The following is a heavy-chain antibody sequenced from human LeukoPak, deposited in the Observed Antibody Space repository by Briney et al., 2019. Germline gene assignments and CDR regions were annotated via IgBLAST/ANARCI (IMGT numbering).Heavy chain of an antibody. CDR3: ARGPRGGAFDI. V-gene: IGHV4-59*01. CDR2: IYYSGST. Sequence: PGGSLRLSCAASGFTFSNYWMTWIRQPPGKGLEWIGYIYYSGSTNYNPSLKSRVTISVDTSKNQFSLKLSSVTAADTAVYYCARGPRGGAFDIWGQGTMVTVSS. J-gene: IGHJ3*02. D-gene: IGHD2-15*01. CDR1: GFTFSNYW.